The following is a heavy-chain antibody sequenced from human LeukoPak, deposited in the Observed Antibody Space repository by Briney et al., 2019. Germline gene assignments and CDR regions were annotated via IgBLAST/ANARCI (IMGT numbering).Heavy chain of an antibody. CDR2: ISWNSNNI. Sequence: GRSLRLSCAASGFTFDDYAMHWVRQAPGKGLEWVSGISWNSNNIGYADSVKGRFTISRDSAKNSLYLQMNSPRAEDTASYYCAKGPYYYGSGSKDYFDYWGQGTLVTVSS. V-gene: IGHV3-9*01. D-gene: IGHD3-10*01. CDR1: GFTFDDYA. J-gene: IGHJ4*02. CDR3: AKGPYYYGSGSKDYFDY.